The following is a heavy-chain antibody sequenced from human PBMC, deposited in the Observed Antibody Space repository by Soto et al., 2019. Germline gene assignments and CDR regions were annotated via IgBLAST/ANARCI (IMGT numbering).Heavy chain of an antibody. CDR3: ARYRYCGGDCYSFLAYYYYGMDV. CDR2: ISAYNGNT. V-gene: IGHV1-18*01. D-gene: IGHD2-21*02. Sequence: ASVKVSCKASGYTFTSYGISWVRQAPGQGLEWMGWISAYNGNTNYAQKLQGRVTMTTDTSTSTAYMELRSLRSDDTAVYYCARYRYCGGDCYSFLAYYYYGMDVWGQGTTVTVSS. J-gene: IGHJ6*02. CDR1: GYTFTSYG.